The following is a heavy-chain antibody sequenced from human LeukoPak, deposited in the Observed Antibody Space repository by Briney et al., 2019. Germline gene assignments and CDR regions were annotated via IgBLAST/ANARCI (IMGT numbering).Heavy chain of an antibody. D-gene: IGHD7-27*01. V-gene: IGHV1-69*13. CDR1: GGTFSSYA. CDR3: ARDLRALGLYYFDY. Sequence: GASVKVSCKASGGTFSSYAISWVRQAPGQGLEWMGGIIPIFGTANYAQRFRGRVTITADESTSTAYMELSSLRSEDTAVYYCARDLRALGLYYFDYWGQGTLVTVSS. CDR2: IIPIFGTA. J-gene: IGHJ4*02.